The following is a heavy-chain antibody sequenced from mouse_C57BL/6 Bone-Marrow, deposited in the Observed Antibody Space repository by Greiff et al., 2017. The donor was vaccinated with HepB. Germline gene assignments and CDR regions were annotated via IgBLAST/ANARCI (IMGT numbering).Heavy chain of an antibody. V-gene: IGHV1-64*01. CDR3: ASPLLLAWFAY. Sequence: QVQLKQPGAELVKPGASVKLSCKASGYTFTSYWMHWVKQRPGQGLEWIGMIHPNSGSTNYNEKFKSKATLTVDKSSSTAFMQLSSLTSEDSAVYYCASPLLLAWFAYWGQGTLVTVSA. D-gene: IGHD1-1*01. J-gene: IGHJ3*01. CDR2: IHPNSGST. CDR1: GYTFTSYW.